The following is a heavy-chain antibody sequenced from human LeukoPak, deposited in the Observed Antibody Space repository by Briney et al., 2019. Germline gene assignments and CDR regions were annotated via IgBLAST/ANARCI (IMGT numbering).Heavy chain of an antibody. CDR1: GFTVSSKY. CDR2: LYSGETT. J-gene: IGHJ6*02. D-gene: IGHD3-10*01. CDR3: ARLGSYYDMDV. V-gene: IGHV3-53*01. Sequence: GGSLRLSCAASGFTVSSKYMSWVRQAPGKGLEWVSLLYSGETTYYADSVKGRFTISRDNSKNTLYLQMNSLRAEDTAVYYCARLGSYYDMDVWGPGTTVTVSS.